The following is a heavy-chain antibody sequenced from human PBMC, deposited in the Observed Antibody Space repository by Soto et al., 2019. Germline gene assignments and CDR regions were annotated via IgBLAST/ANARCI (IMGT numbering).Heavy chain of an antibody. CDR1: GYTFTSYA. J-gene: IGHJ4*02. V-gene: IGHV1-3*01. D-gene: IGHD3-22*01. CDR3: ARGYRPYDSSGYYFNY. Sequence: ASVKVSCKASGYTFTSYAMHWVRQAPGQRLEWMGWINAGNGNTKYSQKFQGRVTITRDTSASTAYMELSSLRSEDTAVYYCARGYRPYDSSGYYFNYWGQGTLVTVSS. CDR2: INAGNGNT.